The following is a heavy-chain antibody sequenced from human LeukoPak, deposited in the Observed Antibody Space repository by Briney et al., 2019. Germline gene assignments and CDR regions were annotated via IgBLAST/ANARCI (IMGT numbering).Heavy chain of an antibody. J-gene: IGHJ6*03. CDR1: GGTFSSYT. D-gene: IGHD4-17*01. Sequence: GSSVKVSCKASGGTFSSYTISWVRQAPGQGLEWVGRIIPILGIANYAQKFQGRVTITADKSTSTAYMELSSLRSEDTAVYYCARDPHTVTTYMDVWGKGTTVTVSS. CDR2: IIPILGIA. V-gene: IGHV1-69*04. CDR3: ARDPHTVTTYMDV.